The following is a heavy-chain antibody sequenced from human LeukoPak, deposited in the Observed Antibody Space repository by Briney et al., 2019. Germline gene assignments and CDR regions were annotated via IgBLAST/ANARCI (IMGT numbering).Heavy chain of an antibody. Sequence: SETLSLTCTVSGGSISGYFWSWIRQPAGKGLEWIGRIYSSGSTSYNPSLKSRVTMSVDTSKNKFSLKLNSVTAADTAVYYCAREEYYYGSRMDVWGKGTTVTMSS. CDR1: GGSISGYF. V-gene: IGHV4-4*07. J-gene: IGHJ6*04. D-gene: IGHD3-10*01. CDR3: AREEYYYGSRMDV. CDR2: IYSSGST.